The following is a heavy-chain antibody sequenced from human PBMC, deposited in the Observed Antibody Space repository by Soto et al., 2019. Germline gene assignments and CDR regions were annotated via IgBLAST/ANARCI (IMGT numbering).Heavy chain of an antibody. CDR1: GFTFSNFG. D-gene: IGHD3-10*01. Sequence: QVQLVESGGGVVQPGRSLRLSCVASGFTFSNFGMHWVRQAPGKGLEWVALTSFDGNKNSYADSVKGRFTLSRDNSKNTLYLQMNSLRAEDTALYFCAKDQKDYSGSGTYYVPYGMAVWGQGTTVTVSS. CDR2: TSFDGNKN. CDR3: AKDQKDYSGSGTYYVPYGMAV. J-gene: IGHJ6*02. V-gene: IGHV3-30*18.